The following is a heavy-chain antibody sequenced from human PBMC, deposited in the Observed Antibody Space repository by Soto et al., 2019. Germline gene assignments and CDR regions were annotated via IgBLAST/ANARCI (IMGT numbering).Heavy chain of an antibody. V-gene: IGHV3-48*02. J-gene: IGHJ6*02. CDR2: ISSSSTI. D-gene: IGHD3-16*01. CDR3: ARAGEGMDV. Sequence: EVQLVESGGGLVQPGGSLRLSCAASGFTFSSYSMNWVRQAPGKGLEWVSYISSSSTIYYADSVKGRFTISRDNAKNSLYLQMNSLRDEDTAVYYCARAGEGMDVWGQGTTVTVSS. CDR1: GFTFSSYS.